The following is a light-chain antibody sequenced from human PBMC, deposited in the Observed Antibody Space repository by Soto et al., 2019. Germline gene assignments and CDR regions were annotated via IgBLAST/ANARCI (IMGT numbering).Light chain of an antibody. CDR2: GAS. V-gene: IGKV3-15*01. Sequence: ELVFTQSPVTLSLSPGEMAALSCGASQSVSSYLAWYQQKPGQAPRLLIYGASTRATGVPPRFSGSGSGTEFTLTISSLQPEDFATYYCLQYNSYPLTFGQGTKVDIK. CDR1: QSVSSY. J-gene: IGKJ1*01. CDR3: LQYNSYPLT.